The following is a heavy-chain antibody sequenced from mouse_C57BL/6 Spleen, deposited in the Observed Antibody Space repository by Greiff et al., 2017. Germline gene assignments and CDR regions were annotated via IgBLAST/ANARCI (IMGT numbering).Heavy chain of an antibody. D-gene: IGHD3-2*01. J-gene: IGHJ2*01. CDR1: GYTFTSYW. CDR2: IDPSDSYT. V-gene: IGHV1-69*01. Sequence: VQLQQPGAELVMPGASVKLSCKASGYTFTSYWMHWVKQRPGQGLEWIGEIDPSDSYTNYNQKFKGKSTLTVDKSASTAYMQLSSLTSEDSAVYYCARRRQTALDYWGQGTTLTVSS. CDR3: ARRRQTALDY.